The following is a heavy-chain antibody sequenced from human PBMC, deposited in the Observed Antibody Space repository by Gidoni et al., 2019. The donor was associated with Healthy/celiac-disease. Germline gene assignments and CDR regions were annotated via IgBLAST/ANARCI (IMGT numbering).Heavy chain of an antibody. CDR3: AHRQDDILTGSRLFDY. J-gene: IGHJ4*02. CDR2: IYWDDDK. D-gene: IGHD3-9*01. Sequence: QITLKESGPTLVKPTQTLTLTCTFSGFPLSTSGVGVGWIRQPPGKALEWLALIYWDDDKRYSPSLKSRLTITKDTSKNQVVLTMTNMDPVDTATYYCAHRQDDILTGSRLFDYWGQGTLVTVSS. V-gene: IGHV2-5*02. CDR1: GFPLSTSGVG.